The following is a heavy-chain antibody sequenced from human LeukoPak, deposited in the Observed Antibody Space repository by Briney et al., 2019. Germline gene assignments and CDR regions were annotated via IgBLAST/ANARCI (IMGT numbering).Heavy chain of an antibody. J-gene: IGHJ6*02. D-gene: IGHD3-3*01. V-gene: IGHV4-34*01. CDR3: ARGKLRFYGMDV. Sequence: SETLSLTCAVYGGSFSGYYWSWIRQPPGKGLEWIGEINHSGSTNYNPSLKSRVTISVDTSENQFSLKLSSVTAADTAVYYCARGKLRFYGMDVWGQGTTVTVSS. CDR1: GGSFSGYY. CDR2: INHSGST.